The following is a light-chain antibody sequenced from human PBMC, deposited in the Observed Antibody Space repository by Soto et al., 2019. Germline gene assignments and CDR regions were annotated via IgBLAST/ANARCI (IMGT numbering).Light chain of an antibody. CDR2: GAS. CDR1: QSVSSNY. V-gene: IGKV3-20*01. Sequence: VWEQSAGTLSLSPGERAPLSCRASQSVSSNYLAWYQRKPGQAPRLLIYGASSRATGIPDRFSGSGSGTDFTLTISRLEPEDFAVYYCQQYGSSLFTFGPGTKVDI. CDR3: QQYGSSLFT. J-gene: IGKJ3*01.